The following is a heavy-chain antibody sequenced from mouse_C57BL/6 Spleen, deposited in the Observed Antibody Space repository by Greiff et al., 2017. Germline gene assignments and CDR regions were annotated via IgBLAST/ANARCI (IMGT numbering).Heavy chain of an antibody. V-gene: IGHV1-42*01. CDR1: GYSFTGYY. CDR3: ARSDGSSSWYFDV. D-gene: IGHD1-1*01. CDR2: INPSTGGT. Sequence: VQLKESGPELVKPGASVKISCKASGYSFTGYYMNWVKQSPEKSLEWIGEINPSTGGTTYNQKFKAKATLTVDKSSSTAYMQLKSLTSEDSAVYYCARSDGSSSWYFDVWGTGTTVTVSS. J-gene: IGHJ1*03.